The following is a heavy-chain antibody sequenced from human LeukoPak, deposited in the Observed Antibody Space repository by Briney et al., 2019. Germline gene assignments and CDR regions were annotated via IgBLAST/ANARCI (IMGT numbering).Heavy chain of an antibody. CDR3: ARGMGITMIDY. Sequence: GGSLRLSCAASGFTFSSYSMNWVRQAPGKGLEWVSSISSSSSYIYYTDSVKGRFTISRDNAKNSLYLQMNSLRAEDTAVYYCARGMGITMIDYWGQGTLVTVSS. CDR2: ISSSSSYI. V-gene: IGHV3-21*01. J-gene: IGHJ4*02. D-gene: IGHD3-22*01. CDR1: GFTFSSYS.